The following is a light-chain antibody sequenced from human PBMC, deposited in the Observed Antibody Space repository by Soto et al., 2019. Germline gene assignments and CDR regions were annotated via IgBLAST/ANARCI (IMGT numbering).Light chain of an antibody. CDR1: SSDIGTFNY. CDR3: CSYAAGDTFK. V-gene: IGLV2-11*01. CDR2: DVF. J-gene: IGLJ2*01. Sequence: QAVVTQPRSVSGSPGHSVTISCIGTSSDIGTFNYVSWHQQRPGKAPRLVIYDVFQRPSGVPDRFSASKSGITASLTISGLQAEDEADYYCCSYAAGDTFKFGGGTKLTVL.